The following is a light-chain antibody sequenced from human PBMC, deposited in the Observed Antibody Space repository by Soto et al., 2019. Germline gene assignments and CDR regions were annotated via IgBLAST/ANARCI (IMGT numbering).Light chain of an antibody. J-gene: IGLJ2*01. V-gene: IGLV1-44*01. CDR1: SSNIGSNT. CDR2: STN. CDR3: AAWDDSLNGPL. Sequence: QSVLTQPPSASGTPGQRVTISCSGSSSNIGSNTVNWYQQLPGTAPKLLIYSTNQRPSGVPDRFSGSKSGTSASLAISGLQSDDDADYYCAAWDDSLNGPLFGGGTKLTVL.